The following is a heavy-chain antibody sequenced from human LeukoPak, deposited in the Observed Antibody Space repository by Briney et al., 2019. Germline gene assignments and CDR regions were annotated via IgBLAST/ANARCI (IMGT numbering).Heavy chain of an antibody. J-gene: IGHJ4*02. V-gene: IGHV1-69*04. CDR1: GGTFNSYA. Sequence: SVKVSCKASGGTFNSYAISWVRQAPGQGLEWMGRIIPILGIANYAQKFQGRVTITADKSTSTAYMELSSLRSEDTAVYYCARDFSINYYDSSGLDYWGQGTLVTVSS. CDR2: IIPILGIA. CDR3: ARDFSINYYDSSGLDY. D-gene: IGHD3-22*01.